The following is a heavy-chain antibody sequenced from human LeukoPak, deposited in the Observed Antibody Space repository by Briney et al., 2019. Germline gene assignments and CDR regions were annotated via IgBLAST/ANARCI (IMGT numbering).Heavy chain of an antibody. CDR2: ISAYNGNT. V-gene: IGHV1-18*01. CDR1: GYTFTSYG. D-gene: IGHD3-3*01. Sequence: ASVKVSCKASGYTFTSYGISWVRQAPGQGLEWMGWISAYNGNTNYAQKLQGRVTMTTDTSTSTAYMELRSLRSDDTAVYYCARDSLRFLEWLLEDYYYGMDVWGQGTTVTVSS. CDR3: ARDSLRFLEWLLEDYYYGMDV. J-gene: IGHJ6*02.